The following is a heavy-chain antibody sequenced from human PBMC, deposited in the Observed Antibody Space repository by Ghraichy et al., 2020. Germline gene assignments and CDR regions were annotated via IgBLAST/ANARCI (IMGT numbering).Heavy chain of an antibody. CDR3: ARDLGSITINFDYYYYGMDV. D-gene: IGHD3-3*01. CDR2: IYHSGST. J-gene: IGHJ6*02. CDR1: GGSISSSNW. V-gene: IGHV4-4*02. Sequence: SETLSLTCAVSGGSISSSNWWSWVRQPPGKGLEWIGEIYHSGSTNYNPSLKSRVTISVDKSKNQFSLKLSSVTAADTAVYYCARDLGSITINFDYYYYGMDVWGQGTTVTVSS.